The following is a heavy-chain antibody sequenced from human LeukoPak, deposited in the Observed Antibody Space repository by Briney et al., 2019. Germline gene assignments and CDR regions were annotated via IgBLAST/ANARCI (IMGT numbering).Heavy chain of an antibody. J-gene: IGHJ5*02. V-gene: IGHV1-3*01. D-gene: IGHD2-2*01. Sequence: ASVTVSCKASGYTFTSYAMHWVRQAPGQRLEWMGWINAGNGNTKYSQKFQGRVTITRDTSASTAYMELSSLRSEDTAVYYCARDSRKLLNNWFDPWGQGTLVTVSS. CDR2: INAGNGNT. CDR3: ARDSRKLLNNWFDP. CDR1: GYTFTSYA.